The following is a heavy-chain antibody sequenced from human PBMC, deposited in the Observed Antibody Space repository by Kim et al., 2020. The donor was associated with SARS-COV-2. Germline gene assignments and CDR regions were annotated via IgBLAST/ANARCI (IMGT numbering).Heavy chain of an antibody. J-gene: IGHJ6*01. D-gene: IGHD3-3*01. V-gene: IGHV4-59*01. CDR3: AREGGSKYDFWSGYFAYPNYGMDA. CDR1: GGSISGYY. CDR2: IYYSGST. Sequence: SETLSLTCTVSGGSISGYYWSWIRQPPGKGLEWIGYIYYSGSTNYNPTLKSRVTFSVDTSKNQFSLNLSSVTAADTAVYYCAREGGSKYDFWSGYFAYPNYGMDAWGQGTTVAVSS.